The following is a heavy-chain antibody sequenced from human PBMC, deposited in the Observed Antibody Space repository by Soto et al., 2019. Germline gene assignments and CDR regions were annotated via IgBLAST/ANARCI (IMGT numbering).Heavy chain of an antibody. CDR3: ARDRVVVAAFFYYYYYGMDV. CDR1: GFTFSSYA. D-gene: IGHD2-15*01. Sequence: GGSLRLSCAASGFTFSSYAMHWVRQAPGKGLEWVAVISYDGSNKYYADSVKGRFTISRDNSKNTLYLQMNSLRAEDTAVYYCARDRVVVAAFFYYYYYGMDVWGQGTTVTVSS. CDR2: ISYDGSNK. V-gene: IGHV3-30-3*01. J-gene: IGHJ6*02.